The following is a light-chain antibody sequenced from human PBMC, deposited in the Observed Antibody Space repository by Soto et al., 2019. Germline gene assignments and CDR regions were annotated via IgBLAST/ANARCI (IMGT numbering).Light chain of an antibody. Sequence: DIQMTQSPSSVSASVGDRVTITCRACQGISTWLAWYQQKPRRAPKLLIHAASSLQSGVPSRFSGSGSGTDFTLTISSLQPEDFATYYCQHADSFPFTFGPGTKVDSK. CDR2: AAS. CDR3: QHADSFPFT. J-gene: IGKJ3*01. CDR1: QGISTW. V-gene: IGKV1-12*01.